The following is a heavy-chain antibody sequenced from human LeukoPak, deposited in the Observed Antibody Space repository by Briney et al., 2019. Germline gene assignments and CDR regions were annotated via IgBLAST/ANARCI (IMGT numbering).Heavy chain of an antibody. Sequence: SQTLSLTCAISGDSVPSNSVAWYWIRQSPSRGLEWLGRTYYRSKWYNDYALSVKSRITINPDTSKNQFSLLLNSVTPEDTAVYYCARATRGDTTKSFDLWGRGTLVTVSS. D-gene: IGHD1-14*01. J-gene: IGHJ2*01. CDR3: ARATRGDTTKSFDL. V-gene: IGHV6-1*01. CDR1: GDSVPSNSVA. CDR2: TYYRSKWYN.